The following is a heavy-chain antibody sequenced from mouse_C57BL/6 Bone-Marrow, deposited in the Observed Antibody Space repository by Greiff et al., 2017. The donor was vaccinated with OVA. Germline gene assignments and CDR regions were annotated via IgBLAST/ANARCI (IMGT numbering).Heavy chain of an antibody. CDR1: GFTFSDYY. V-gene: IGHV5-12*01. J-gene: IGHJ4*01. CDR3: ASEDSSDYGDCYMDD. Sequence: EVHLVESGGGLVQPGGSLKLSCAASGFTFSDYYMYWVRQTPEKRLEWVAYISNGGGSTYYPDTVKGRFTISRDNAKNTLYLQMSRLKSEDTAMYCGASEDSSDYGDCYMDDWGKGTTVTVSS. CDR2: ISNGGGST. D-gene: IGHD2-5*01.